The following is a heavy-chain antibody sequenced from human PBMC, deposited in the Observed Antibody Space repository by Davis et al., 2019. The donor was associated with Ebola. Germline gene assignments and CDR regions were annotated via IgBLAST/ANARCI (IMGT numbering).Heavy chain of an antibody. J-gene: IGHJ4*02. D-gene: IGHD3-22*01. Sequence: SVKVSCKASGYTFTSYGISWVRQAPGQGLEWMGGIIPIFGTANYAQKFQGRVTITRDTSASTAYMELSSLRSEDTAVYYCARASHDSSGYYYYWGQGTLVTVSS. CDR3: ARASHDSSGYYYY. CDR2: IIPIFGTA. V-gene: IGHV1-69*05. CDR1: GYTFTSYG.